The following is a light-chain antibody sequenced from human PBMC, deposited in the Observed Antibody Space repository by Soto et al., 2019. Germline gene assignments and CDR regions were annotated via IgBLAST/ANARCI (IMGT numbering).Light chain of an antibody. CDR2: AAS. J-gene: IGKJ1*01. V-gene: IGKV1-6*01. CDR3: QQYNNWPQT. CDR1: QGIRND. Sequence: AIQMTQSPSSLSASVGDRVTITCRASQGIRNDLDWFQQKPGKAPKLLIYAASNLQSGVPARFSGSGSGTEFTLTISSLQSEDFAVYYCQQYNNWPQTFGQGTKVDI.